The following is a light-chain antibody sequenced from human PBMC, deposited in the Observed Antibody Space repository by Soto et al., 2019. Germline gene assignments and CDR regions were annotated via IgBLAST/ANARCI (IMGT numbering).Light chain of an antibody. Sequence: DIRMKQSPSTLSASVGDTVTVTCRASQSVSCWLAWYQQKPGEAPKLLIYDASALPRGVPSRFSGSGSETKFPLTIASLQPDDFATYYCQQYETFSGTFGPGTKVDIK. V-gene: IGKV1-5*01. CDR1: QSVSCW. J-gene: IGKJ1*01. CDR3: QQYETFSGT. CDR2: DAS.